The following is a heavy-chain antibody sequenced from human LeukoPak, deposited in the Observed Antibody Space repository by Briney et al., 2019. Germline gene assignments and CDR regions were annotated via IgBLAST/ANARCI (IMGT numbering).Heavy chain of an antibody. J-gene: IGHJ4*02. CDR3: ARARIFDY. Sequence: PSETLSLTYAVYGGSFSGYYWSWIRQPPGKGLEWIGEINHSGSTNYNPSLRSRVTISVDTSKNQFSLKLSSVTAADTAVYYCARARIFDYWGQGTLVTVSS. CDR1: GGSFSGYY. V-gene: IGHV4-34*01. D-gene: IGHD1-14*01. CDR2: INHSGST.